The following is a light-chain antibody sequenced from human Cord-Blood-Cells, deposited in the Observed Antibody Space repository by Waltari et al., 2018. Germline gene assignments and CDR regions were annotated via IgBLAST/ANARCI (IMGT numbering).Light chain of an antibody. CDR3: QQSYSTPPWT. CDR2: AAS. CDR1: QSISSY. J-gene: IGKJ1*01. Sequence: DIQMTQSPSSLSASVGDRVTITCRANQSISSYFDWYQQKPGKAPKLLIYAASSLQSGVPSRFSGSGSGTEFTLTISSLRPEDFATYDCQQSYSTPPWTFGQGTKVEIK. V-gene: IGKV1-39*01.